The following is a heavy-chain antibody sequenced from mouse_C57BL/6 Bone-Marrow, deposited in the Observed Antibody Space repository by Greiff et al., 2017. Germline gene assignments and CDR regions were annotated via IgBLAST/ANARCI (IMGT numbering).Heavy chain of an antibody. CDR3: TTWMVYYGSSSHYFDY. D-gene: IGHD1-1*01. Sequence: EVQLQQSGAELVRPGASVKLSCTASGFNIKDDYMHWVKQRPEQGLEWIGWIDPENGDTEYASKFQGKATITADTSSNTAYLQLSSLTSEDTAVYYCTTWMVYYGSSSHYFDYWGQGTTPTVSS. CDR1: GFNIKDDY. J-gene: IGHJ2*01. CDR2: IDPENGDT. V-gene: IGHV14-4*01.